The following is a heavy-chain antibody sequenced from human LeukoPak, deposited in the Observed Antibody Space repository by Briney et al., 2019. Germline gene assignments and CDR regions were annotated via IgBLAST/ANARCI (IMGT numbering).Heavy chain of an antibody. CDR3: ARETLLEMATIPPAFDI. D-gene: IGHD5-24*01. J-gene: IGHJ3*02. V-gene: IGHV1-69*05. Sequence: SVKVSCKASGYTFTGYYMHWVRQAPGQGLEWMGGIIPIFGTANYAQKFQGRVTITTDESTSTAYMELSSLRSEDTAVYYCARETLLEMATIPPAFDIWGQGTMVTVSS. CDR2: IIPIFGTA. CDR1: GYTFTGYY.